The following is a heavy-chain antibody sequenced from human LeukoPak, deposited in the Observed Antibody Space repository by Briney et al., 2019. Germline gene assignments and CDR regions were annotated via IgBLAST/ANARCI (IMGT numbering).Heavy chain of an antibody. CDR3: ARAMRWFGEEFDY. CDR1: GYSFTSYW. V-gene: IGHV5-51*01. D-gene: IGHD3-10*01. Sequence: GESLKISCKGSGYSFTSYWIGWVRQMPGKGLEWMGIIYPGDSDTRYSPSFQGRVTISADKSISTAYLQWSSLKASDTAMYYCARAMRWFGEEFDYWGQGTLVTVSS. CDR2: IYPGDSDT. J-gene: IGHJ4*02.